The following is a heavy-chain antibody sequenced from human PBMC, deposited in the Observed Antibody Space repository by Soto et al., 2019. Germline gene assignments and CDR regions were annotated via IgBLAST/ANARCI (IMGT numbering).Heavy chain of an antibody. D-gene: IGHD2-2*01. V-gene: IGHV3-48*01. J-gene: IGHJ5*01. CDR2: ISSSRSTI. CDR1: GFTFSSYS. CDR3: ARDCPGSSTTCYGNEWFDS. Sequence: EVQLVESGGGLVQPGGSLRLSCAASGFTFSSYSMNWVRQAPGKGLEWVSYISSSRSTIYYADSVKGRFTISRDNAKNSLNLQRNSLRAEDTAVYYCARDCPGSSTTCYGNEWFDSWGQGTLVTVSS.